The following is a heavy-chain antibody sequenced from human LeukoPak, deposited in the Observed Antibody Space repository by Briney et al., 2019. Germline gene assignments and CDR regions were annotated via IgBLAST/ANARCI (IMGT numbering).Heavy chain of an antibody. V-gene: IGHV1-2*02. CDR1: GYTFLHYD. D-gene: IGHD5/OR15-5a*01. CDR2: INPNSGGT. J-gene: IGHJ4*02. Sequence: ASVKVSCKASGYTFLHYDFNWVRQAPGHGLEWVGWINPNSGGTNYAQKFQGRVTMTRDTSFSTAYMELSRLRSDDTAVYYCARAVYTYYFDYWGQGTLVIVSS. CDR3: ARAVYTYYFDY.